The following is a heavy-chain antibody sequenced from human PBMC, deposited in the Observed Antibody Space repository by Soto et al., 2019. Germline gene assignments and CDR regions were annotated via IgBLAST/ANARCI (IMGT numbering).Heavy chain of an antibody. D-gene: IGHD3-9*01. Sequence: QVPLVESGGGVVQPGRSLRLSCAASGFTFSSYGMHGVRQAPGKGLEWVAVISYDGSNKYYADSVKGRFTISRDNSKNTLYLQMNSLRAEDTAVYYCAKDRKVAVLRYFDWLLPIDPRGQGTLVTVSS. CDR2: ISYDGSNK. V-gene: IGHV3-30*18. CDR3: AKDRKVAVLRYFDWLLPIDP. CDR1: GFTFSSYG. J-gene: IGHJ5*02.